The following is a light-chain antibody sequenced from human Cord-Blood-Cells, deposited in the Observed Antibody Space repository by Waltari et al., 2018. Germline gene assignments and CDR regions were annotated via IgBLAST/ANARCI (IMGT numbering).Light chain of an antibody. CDR2: RAS. J-gene: IGKJ1*01. CDR1: QSVLYRSNNKNY. V-gene: IGKV4-1*01. Sequence: DIVMTQSPDSLAVSLGERATINCKSSQSVLYRSNNKNYLAWYQQKPGQPPKLLIYRASTRESGVPDRFSGSGSGTDFTLTISSLQAEDVAVYYCQQYYSTPPWTFGQGTKVEIK. CDR3: QQYYSTPPWT.